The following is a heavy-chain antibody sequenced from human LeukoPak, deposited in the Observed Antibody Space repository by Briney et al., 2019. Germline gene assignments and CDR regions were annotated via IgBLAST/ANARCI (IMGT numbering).Heavy chain of an antibody. V-gene: IGHV3-48*04. Sequence: PGESLRLSCAASGFTFSSYSMNWVRQAPGKGLEWVSYISSSSRTIYYADSVKGRFTISRDNAKNSVHLQMNSLRVEDTALYYCARGGPGYDASGYYWGLDYWGQGTLVTVSS. CDR1: GFTFSSYS. CDR2: ISSSSRTI. D-gene: IGHD3-22*01. CDR3: ARGGPGYDASGYYWGLDY. J-gene: IGHJ4*02.